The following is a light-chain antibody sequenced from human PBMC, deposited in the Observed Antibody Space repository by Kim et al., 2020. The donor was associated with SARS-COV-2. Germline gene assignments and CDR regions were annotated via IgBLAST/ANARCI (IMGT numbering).Light chain of an antibody. V-gene: IGKV1-39*01. CDR3: QQSYSIPFT. CDR2: AAS. J-gene: IGKJ3*01. CDR1: QNINSY. Sequence: DIQMTQSPSSLSASVGDRVTITCRASQNINSYLNWYQQKPGKAPKLLIYAASSLQSGVPSRFSGSGSGTDFTLTISSLQPEDFATYYCQQSYSIPFTFGPGTKVDIK.